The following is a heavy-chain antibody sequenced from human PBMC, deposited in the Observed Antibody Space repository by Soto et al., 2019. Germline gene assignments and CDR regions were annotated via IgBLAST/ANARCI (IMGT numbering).Heavy chain of an antibody. CDR2: INKDGSEK. CDR1: GFTFGNYW. CDR3: ARGGVAYSESVC. Sequence: EVQLVESGGGLVQPGGSLRLSCAASGFTFGNYWMSWVRQAPGKGLEWLANINKDGSEKYYVDSVKGRFTISRDNAERSLSLEMNSLRVEDTAVYYCARGGVAYSESVCWGQGTLVTVSS. V-gene: IGHV3-7*04. J-gene: IGHJ4*02. D-gene: IGHD3-10*01.